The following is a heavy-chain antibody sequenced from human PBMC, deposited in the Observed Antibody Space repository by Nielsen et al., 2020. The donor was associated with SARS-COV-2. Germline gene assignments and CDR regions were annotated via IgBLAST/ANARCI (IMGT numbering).Heavy chain of an antibody. V-gene: IGHV4-34*01. J-gene: IGHJ6*02. CDR3: ARVYAGYSSSTDYYYYGMDV. CDR2: INHSGST. CDR1: GGSFSTYY. Sequence: SETLSLTCAVYGGSFSTYYWSWIRQPPGKGLEWIGDINHSGSTNYNPSLKSRVTISVDKSKNQFSLKLSSVTAADTAVYYCARVYAGYSSSTDYYYYGMDVWGQGTTVTVSS. D-gene: IGHD6-13*01.